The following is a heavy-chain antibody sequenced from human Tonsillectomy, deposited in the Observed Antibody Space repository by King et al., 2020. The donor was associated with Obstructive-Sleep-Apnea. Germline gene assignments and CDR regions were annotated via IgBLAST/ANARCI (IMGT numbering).Heavy chain of an antibody. Sequence: VQLQESGPGLVKPSETLSLTCTVSGGSISSYYWSWIRQPPGKGLAWIGYIYYSGSTNYNPPLKTRVTISVDTSKNQFSLKPSSVTAADTAVYYCARSGGRGILYYYGMDVWGQGTTVTVSS. D-gene: IGHD3-10*01. CDR2: IYYSGST. J-gene: IGHJ6*02. V-gene: IGHV4-59*08. CDR3: ARSGGRGILYYYGMDV. CDR1: GGSISSYY.